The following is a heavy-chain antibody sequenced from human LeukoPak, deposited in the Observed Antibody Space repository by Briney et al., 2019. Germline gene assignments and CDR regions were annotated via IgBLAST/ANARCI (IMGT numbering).Heavy chain of an antibody. J-gene: IGHJ4*02. V-gene: IGHV4-39*01. CDR3: AGTYRTRGYTYGYFDN. CDR1: GASISSGDYY. Sequence: SETLSLTCTVSGASISSGDYYWGWIRQPPGKGLEWIGSIYHSGSTYHNPTLNSRVTISGDTSKNQFSLNLSSVTAADTAVYYCAGTYRTRGYTYGYFDNWGQGTLVTVSS. CDR2: IYHSGST. D-gene: IGHD5-18*01.